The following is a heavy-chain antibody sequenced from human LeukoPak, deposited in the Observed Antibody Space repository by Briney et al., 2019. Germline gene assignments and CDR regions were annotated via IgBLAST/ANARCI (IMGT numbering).Heavy chain of an antibody. CDR1: GFTFNTNA. CDR3: AREARGDV. Sequence: GGSLRLSCAASGFTFNTNAMSWVRQAPGKGLEWVSAISGSGDSRYYADSVKGRFTISRDNSKNTLYLQMNSLRAEDTAAYYCAREARGDVWGQGTTVTVSS. J-gene: IGHJ6*02. V-gene: IGHV3-23*01. CDR2: ISGSGDSR.